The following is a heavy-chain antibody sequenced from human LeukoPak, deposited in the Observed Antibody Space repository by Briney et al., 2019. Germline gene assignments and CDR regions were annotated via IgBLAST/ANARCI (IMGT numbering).Heavy chain of an antibody. Sequence: GGALRLSRAASLFTSTNYAISPVRPAPEKGLEGVSSISGATYYTEYVKGRFTISRDNAQNTLYFQMSCLGAEETAMFFCAKGYTSGWSEGFLYYCGQGTLVTVS. CDR1: LFTSTNYA. CDR2: ISGAT. D-gene: IGHD6-19*01. V-gene: IGHV3-23*01. J-gene: IGHJ4*02. CDR3: AKGYTSGWSEGFLYY.